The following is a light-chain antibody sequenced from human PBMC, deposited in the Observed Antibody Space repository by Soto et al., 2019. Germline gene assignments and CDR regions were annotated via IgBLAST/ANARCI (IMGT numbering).Light chain of an antibody. Sequence: QSVLTQPPSASGTPGQWITISCSGSSSNIGSNTVHWYQQLPGTAPRLLIYNNHQRPSVVPDRLSASKSGTSASLALTEVQSEDEADYYCASWDDSLNAWVFGGRTKLTVL. V-gene: IGLV1-44*01. CDR3: ASWDDSLNAWV. CDR1: SSNIGSNT. J-gene: IGLJ3*02. CDR2: NNH.